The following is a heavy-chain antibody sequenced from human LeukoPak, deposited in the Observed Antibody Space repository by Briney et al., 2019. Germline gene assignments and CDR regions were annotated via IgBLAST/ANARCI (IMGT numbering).Heavy chain of an antibody. Sequence: GGSLRLSCAASGFTFSTYWMHWVRQAPGKGLVWVSRINGDGSSITYVDSVKGRFTISRDNDKNTLYLQMNSLRVEDTAVYYCARALVVAGTGGFDPWGQGTLVTVSS. CDR1: GFTFSTYW. CDR2: INGDGSSI. V-gene: IGHV3-74*03. D-gene: IGHD6-19*01. J-gene: IGHJ5*02. CDR3: ARALVVAGTGGFDP.